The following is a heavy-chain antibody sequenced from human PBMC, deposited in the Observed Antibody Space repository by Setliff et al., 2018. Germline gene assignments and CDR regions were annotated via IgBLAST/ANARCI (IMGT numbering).Heavy chain of an antibody. Sequence: TSETLSLTCTVSDDSISSRPFYWGWFRQPAGKELEWIGQIYTSWSTIYNPSLKSRVTILLDTSKNQFSLTLTSVTAADTTVYYCARMTGFQYIDVWGKGTTVTVSS. V-gene: IGHV4-61*09. CDR2: IYTSWST. D-gene: IGHD3-3*01. CDR3: ARMTGFQYIDV. J-gene: IGHJ6*03. CDR1: DDSISSRPFY.